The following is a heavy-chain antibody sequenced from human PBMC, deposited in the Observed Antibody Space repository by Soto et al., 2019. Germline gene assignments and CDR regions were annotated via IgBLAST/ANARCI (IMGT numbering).Heavy chain of an antibody. CDR3: ARDRLPHSGSYAFDI. CDR2: ISSSSSYI. CDR1: GFTFSSYS. V-gene: IGHV3-21*01. Sequence: PGGSLRLSCAASGFTFSSYSMNWVRQAPGKGLEWVSSISSSSSYIYYADSVKGRFTISRDNAKNSLYLQMNSLRAEDTAVYYCARDRLPHSGSYAFDIWGQGTMVTVSS. D-gene: IGHD3-10*01. J-gene: IGHJ3*02.